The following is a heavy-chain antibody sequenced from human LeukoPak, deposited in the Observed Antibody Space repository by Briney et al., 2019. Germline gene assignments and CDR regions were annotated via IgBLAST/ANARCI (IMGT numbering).Heavy chain of an antibody. Sequence: GGSLRLSCAASGFTFSSYAMHWVRQAPGKGLEYVSGISTNGGSTYYADSVKGRLTISRDNSKNTLFLQMGSLRDEDMAVYYCARGGGRNTAMVWALDYWGQGTLVTVSS. D-gene: IGHD5-18*01. CDR3: ARGGGRNTAMVWALDY. V-gene: IGHV3-64*02. CDR2: ISTNGGST. CDR1: GFTFSSYA. J-gene: IGHJ4*02.